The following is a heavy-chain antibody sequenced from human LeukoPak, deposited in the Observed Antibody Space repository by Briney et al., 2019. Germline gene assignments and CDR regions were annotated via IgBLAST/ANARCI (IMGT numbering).Heavy chain of an antibody. CDR2: ISYRGST. J-gene: IGHJ3*02. Sequence: SQTLSLTCTVSGGSISSGGYYWSWFRQPPGKSLEWIGYISYRGSTYYNPSLKSRVTISVDTSKNQFSLNLSSVTAADTAVYYCARAPSGAVAVDVFDIWGQGTMVTVSS. V-gene: IGHV4-31*03. CDR1: GGSISSGGYY. D-gene: IGHD6-19*01. CDR3: ARAPSGAVAVDVFDI.